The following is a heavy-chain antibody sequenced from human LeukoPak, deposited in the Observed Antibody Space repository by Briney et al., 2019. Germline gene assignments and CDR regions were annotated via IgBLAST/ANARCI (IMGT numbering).Heavy chain of an antibody. CDR3: ARGAGFPPDY. CDR1: GGSFSGYY. Sequence: PSETLSLTCAVYGGSFSGYYWSWIRQPPGKGLEWIGEINHSGSTNYNPSLKSRVTISVDTSKNQFSLKLSSVTAADTAVYYCARGAGFPPDYWGQGTLVTVSS. D-gene: IGHD6-19*01. V-gene: IGHV4-34*01. J-gene: IGHJ4*02. CDR2: INHSGST.